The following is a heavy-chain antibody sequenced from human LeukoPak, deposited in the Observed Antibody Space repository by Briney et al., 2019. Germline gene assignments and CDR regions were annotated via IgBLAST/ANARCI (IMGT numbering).Heavy chain of an antibody. Sequence: TGGSLRLSCAASGFTFSSYSMNWVRQAPGKGLEWVSYISSSSSTIYYADSVKGRFTISRDNAKNSLYLQTNSLRAEDTAVYYCARAHHRRVYDYVWGSYPYWGQGTLVTVSS. CDR3: ARAHHRRVYDYVWGSYPY. V-gene: IGHV3-48*01. CDR1: GFTFSSYS. J-gene: IGHJ4*02. D-gene: IGHD3-16*02. CDR2: ISSSSSTI.